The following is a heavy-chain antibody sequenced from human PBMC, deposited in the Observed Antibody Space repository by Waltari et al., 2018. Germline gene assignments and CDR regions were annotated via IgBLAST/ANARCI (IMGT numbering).Heavy chain of an antibody. Sequence: QVQLQESGPGLVKPSQTLSLTCTVSGGSISSGGYYWSWIRQHPGKGLEWIGYIDYSGSTYYNPALKSRVTISVDTSKNQFSLKLSSVTAADTAVYYCARARLYSGSYWRYYMDVWGKGTTVTVSS. V-gene: IGHV4-31*03. CDR3: ARARLYSGSYWRYYMDV. D-gene: IGHD1-26*01. CDR1: GGSISSGGYY. J-gene: IGHJ6*03. CDR2: IDYSGST.